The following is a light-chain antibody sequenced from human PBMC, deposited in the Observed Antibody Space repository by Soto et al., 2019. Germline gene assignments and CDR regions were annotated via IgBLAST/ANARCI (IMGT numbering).Light chain of an antibody. CDR3: QQYNRWPRA. CDR1: QGVGSN. J-gene: IGKJ1*01. V-gene: IGKV3-15*01. Sequence: EIVMTQSPATLSVSPGETATLSCRASQGVGSNLAWYQQKPGQTPSFLIYGASVMPIGIPARFSGSVSGTDFTLTISSLQSEDVAVYYCQQYNRWPRAFGPGTKVELK. CDR2: GAS.